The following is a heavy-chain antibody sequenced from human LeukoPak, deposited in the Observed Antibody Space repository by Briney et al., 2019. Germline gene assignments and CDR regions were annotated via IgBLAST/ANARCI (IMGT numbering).Heavy chain of an antibody. D-gene: IGHD3-9*01. J-gene: IGHJ5*02. V-gene: IGHV4-61*02. CDR1: GGSISSGSYY. CDR2: IYTSGGT. Sequence: KTSETLSLTCTVSGGSISSGSYYWGWIRQPAGKGLEWIGRIYTSGGTNYNPSLTSRVTISVDTSKNQFSLKLSSVTAADTAVYYCARHFDWLLKGYGNNWFDPWGQGTLVTVSS. CDR3: ARHFDWLLKGYGNNWFDP.